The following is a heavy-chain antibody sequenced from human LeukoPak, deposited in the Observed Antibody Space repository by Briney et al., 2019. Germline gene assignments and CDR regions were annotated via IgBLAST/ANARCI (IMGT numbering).Heavy chain of an antibody. Sequence: ASVKVSCKTFGGTFTNYAITWVRQAPGQGLEWMGKIIPISGTTNYAQKFQGRVTFTADESTSTAYMELSSLRSEDTALYYCARKLRLGGNWFDPWGQGTLVTVSS. CDR1: GGTFTNYA. V-gene: IGHV1-69*13. CDR3: ARKLRLGGNWFDP. J-gene: IGHJ5*02. CDR2: IIPISGTT. D-gene: IGHD1-26*01.